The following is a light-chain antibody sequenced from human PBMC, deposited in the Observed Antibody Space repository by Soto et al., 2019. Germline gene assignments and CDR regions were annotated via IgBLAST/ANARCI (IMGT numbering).Light chain of an antibody. CDR1: QSVSSN. CDR3: QQYNNWPPA. V-gene: IGKV3-15*01. Sequence: EIVITQSPATQSVSPGERATLSCRASQSVSSNLAWYQQKPGQAPRLLIYGESTSATGIPARFSGSESGTEFTLANSSLQSEDFAVFYCQQYNNWPPAFGQGTKV. CDR2: GES. J-gene: IGKJ1*01.